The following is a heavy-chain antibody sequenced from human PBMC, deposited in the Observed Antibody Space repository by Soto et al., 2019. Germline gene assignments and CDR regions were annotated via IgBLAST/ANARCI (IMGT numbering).Heavy chain of an antibody. CDR2: IDPKSGGA. D-gene: IGHD2-8*01. CDR1: GYTFCGYY. Sequence: ASVKVSCKASGYTFCGYYLHWLRQAPGQGPEWMGWIDPKSGGAHYANNFQGRVTLTWDTSLSTAYMDLSSLRSDDTAVYYCARAMASTWFDCWGQGSLVTVSS. CDR3: ARAMASTWFDC. V-gene: IGHV1-2*07. J-gene: IGHJ4*02.